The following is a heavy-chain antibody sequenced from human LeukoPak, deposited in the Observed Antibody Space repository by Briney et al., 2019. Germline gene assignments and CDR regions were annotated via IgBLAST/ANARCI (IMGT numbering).Heavy chain of an antibody. J-gene: IGHJ4*02. V-gene: IGHV1-24*01. D-gene: IGHD3-22*01. CDR3: ATAEYDSSGHKGFDY. CDR2: FDPEDGET. CDR1: RYTLTELS. Sequence: ASVKVSCKVSRYTLTELSMHWVRQAPGKGLEWMGGFDPEDGETIYAQKFQGRVTMTEDTSTDTAYMELSSLRSEDTAVYYCATAEYDSSGHKGFDYWGQGTLVTVSS.